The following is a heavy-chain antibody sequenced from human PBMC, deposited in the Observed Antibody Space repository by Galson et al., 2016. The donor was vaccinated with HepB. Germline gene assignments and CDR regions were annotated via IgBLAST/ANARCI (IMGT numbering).Heavy chain of an antibody. CDR1: GFTVSNYP. CDR3: VKGGWTRSEGYFIYMDV. D-gene: IGHD1-26*01. J-gene: IGHJ6*02. CDR2: IYSNSDTT. V-gene: IGHV3-64D*06. Sequence: SLRLSCAVSGFTVSNYPMHWVRQAPGKELELVSNIYSNSDTTYYAASVKGRFTISRDISSNTLYLQMSSLTSEDTATYYCVKGGWTRSEGYFIYMDVWGQGTPVTVSS.